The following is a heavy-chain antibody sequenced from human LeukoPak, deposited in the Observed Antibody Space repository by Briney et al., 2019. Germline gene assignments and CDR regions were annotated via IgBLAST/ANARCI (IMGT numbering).Heavy chain of an antibody. CDR3: ARLGPFYDSSSYGDYNWFDP. CDR1: GGTFSSYA. Sequence: GASVKVSCKASGGTFSSYAISWVRQAPGQGLEWMGGIIPIFGTANYAQKFQGRVTITADEFTSTAYMELSSLRSEDTAVYYCARLGPFYDSSSYGDYNWFDPWGQGTLVTVSS. CDR2: IIPIFGTA. D-gene: IGHD3-22*01. V-gene: IGHV1-69*13. J-gene: IGHJ5*02.